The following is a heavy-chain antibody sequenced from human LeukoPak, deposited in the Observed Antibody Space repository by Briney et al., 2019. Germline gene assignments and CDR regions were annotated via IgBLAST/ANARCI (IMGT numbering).Heavy chain of an antibody. J-gene: IGHJ3*02. V-gene: IGHV4-38-2*02. CDR3: ARIRFLEWLLYRYPAFDI. D-gene: IGHD3-3*01. CDR1: GYSITSGQY. Sequence: SETLSLTCTVSGYSITSGQYWGWIRQPPEKGLEWIGTIFHSGSTYYNPSLKSRVTISVDTSKNQFSLKLSSVTAADTAVYYCARIRFLEWLLYRYPAFDIWGQGTMVTVSS. CDR2: IFHSGST.